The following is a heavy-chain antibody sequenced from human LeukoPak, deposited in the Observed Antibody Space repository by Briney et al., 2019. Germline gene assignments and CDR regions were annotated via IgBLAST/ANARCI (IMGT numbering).Heavy chain of an antibody. V-gene: IGHV3-7*03. CDR1: GFTFSSQW. Sequence: GGSLRLSCAASGFTFSSQWMGWVRQAPGKGLEWVANVNQGGTEKFYVDSVKGRFTISRDNAENTLYLQMNSLRAEDTAVYYCAWGDMVRGVILDYWGQGTLVTVSS. CDR3: AWGDMVRGVILDY. D-gene: IGHD3-10*01. J-gene: IGHJ4*02. CDR2: VNQGGTEK.